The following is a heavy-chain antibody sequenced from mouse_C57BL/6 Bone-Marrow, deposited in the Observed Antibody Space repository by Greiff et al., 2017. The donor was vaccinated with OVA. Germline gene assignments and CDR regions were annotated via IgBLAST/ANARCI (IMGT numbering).Heavy chain of an antibody. D-gene: IGHD2-3*01. CDR2: IYPGDGDT. CDR1: GYAFSSYW. J-gene: IGHJ1*03. Sequence: QVQLQQSGAELVKPGASVKISCNASGYAFSSYWMNWVKQRPGKGLEWIGQIYPGDGDTNYNGKFKGKATLTADKSSSTAYMQLSSLTSEDSAVYFCAKGAYDGYWYFDVWGTGTTVTVSS. CDR3: AKGAYDGYWYFDV. V-gene: IGHV1-80*01.